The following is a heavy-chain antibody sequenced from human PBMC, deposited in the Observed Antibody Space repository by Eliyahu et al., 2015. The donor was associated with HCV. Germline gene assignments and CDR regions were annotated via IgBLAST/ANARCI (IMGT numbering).Heavy chain of an antibody. CDR1: GFTVSSNY. CDR3: AREGDYYDSSGHVSHFFDY. V-gene: IGHV3-53*01. Sequence: EVQLVESGGGLIQPGGSLRLSCAASGFTVSSNYMSWVRQAPGKGLEWVSVIYSGGSTYYADSVKGRFTISRDNSKNTLYLQMNSLRAEDTAVYYCAREGDYYDSSGHVSHFFDYWGQGTLVTVSS. D-gene: IGHD3-22*01. J-gene: IGHJ4*02. CDR2: IYSGGST.